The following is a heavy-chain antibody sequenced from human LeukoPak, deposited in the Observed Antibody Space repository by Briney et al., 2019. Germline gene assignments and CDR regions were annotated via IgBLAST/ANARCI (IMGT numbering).Heavy chain of an antibody. CDR2: IWYDGSDK. CDR1: GFTFSSYG. CDR3: ARDRDVVVPAAMTPYYYYGMDV. Sequence: GGSLRLSCAASGFTFSSYGMHWVRQAPGKGLEWVAVIWYDGSDKYYADSVKGRFTISRDNSKNTLYLQMNSLRAEDTAVYYCARDRDVVVPAAMTPYYYYGMDVWGQGTTVTVSS. D-gene: IGHD2-2*01. J-gene: IGHJ6*02. V-gene: IGHV3-33*01.